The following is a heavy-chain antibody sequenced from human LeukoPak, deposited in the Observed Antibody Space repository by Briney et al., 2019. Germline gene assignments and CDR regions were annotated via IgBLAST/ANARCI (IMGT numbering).Heavy chain of an antibody. CDR1: GFTFSSYS. CDR2: ISSSSSYI. CDR3: AKDWAQYYYDSSGVLDY. V-gene: IGHV3-21*01. D-gene: IGHD3-22*01. Sequence: GGSLRLSCAASGFTFSSYSMNWVRQAPGKGLEWVSSISSSSSYIYYADSVKGRFTISRDNSKNTLYLQMNSLRAEDTAVYYCAKDWAQYYYDSSGVLDYWGQGTLVTVSS. J-gene: IGHJ4*02.